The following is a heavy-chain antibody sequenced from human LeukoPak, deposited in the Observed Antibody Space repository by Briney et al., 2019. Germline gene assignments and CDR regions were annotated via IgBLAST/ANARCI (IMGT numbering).Heavy chain of an antibody. D-gene: IGHD6-19*01. CDR2: ISYDGSNK. Sequence: GRSLRLSCAASGFTFSSYAMHWVRQAPGKGLEWVAVISYDGSNKYYADSVKGRFTISGDNSKNTLYLQMNSLRAEDTAVYYCARGYSSGWLHYYYYGMDVWGQGTTVTVSS. V-gene: IGHV3-30*04. CDR1: GFTFSSYA. CDR3: ARGYSSGWLHYYYYGMDV. J-gene: IGHJ6*02.